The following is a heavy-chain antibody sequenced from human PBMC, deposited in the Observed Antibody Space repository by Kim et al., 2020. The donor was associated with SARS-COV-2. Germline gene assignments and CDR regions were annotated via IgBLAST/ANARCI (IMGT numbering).Heavy chain of an antibody. Sequence: ASVKVSCKASGYTFTGYYMHWVRQAPGQGLEWMGWINPNSGGTNYAQKFQGRVTMTRDTSISTAYMELSRLRSDDTAVYYCARGGSSWSYYYYGMDVWGQGTPVTVSS. V-gene: IGHV1-2*02. D-gene: IGHD6-13*01. J-gene: IGHJ6*02. CDR2: INPNSGGT. CDR1: GYTFTGYY. CDR3: ARGGSSWSYYYYGMDV.